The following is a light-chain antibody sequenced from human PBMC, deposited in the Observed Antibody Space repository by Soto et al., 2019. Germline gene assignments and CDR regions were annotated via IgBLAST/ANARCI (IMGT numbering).Light chain of an antibody. CDR3: QQYGSTPPRT. Sequence: EIVLTQSPGTLSLSPGERATLSCRASQSVSSSYLAWYQQKPGQAPRLLIYGASSRATGIPDRFSSSGSGTDFTLTIIRLEPEDFAVYYCQQYGSTPPRTFGQGTKGEIK. CDR1: QSVSSSY. V-gene: IGKV3-20*01. J-gene: IGKJ1*01. CDR2: GAS.